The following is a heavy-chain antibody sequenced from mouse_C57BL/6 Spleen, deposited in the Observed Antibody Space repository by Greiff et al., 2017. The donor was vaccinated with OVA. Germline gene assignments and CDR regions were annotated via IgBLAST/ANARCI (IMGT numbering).Heavy chain of an antibody. D-gene: IGHD3-1*01. CDR1: GYTFTDYY. J-gene: IGHJ2*01. Sequence: EVQLQQSGPELVKPGASVKISCKASGYTFTDYYMNWVKQSHGKSLEWIGDINPNNGGTSYNQKFKGKATLTVDKSSSTAYMELRSLTSEDSAVYYCASGWFDYWGQGTTLTVSS. CDR2: INPNNGGT. V-gene: IGHV1-26*01. CDR3: ASGWFDY.